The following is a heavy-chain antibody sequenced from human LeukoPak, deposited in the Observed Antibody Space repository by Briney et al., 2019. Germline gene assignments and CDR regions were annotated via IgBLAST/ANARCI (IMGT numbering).Heavy chain of an antibody. J-gene: IGHJ4*02. CDR3: ASDSYCGGDCYSANDY. V-gene: IGHV3-30-3*01. CDR1: GFTFSSYA. Sequence: PGGSLRLSCAASGFTFSSYAMYWVRQAPGKGLEWVAVISYDGSNKYYADSVKGRFTISRDNSKNTLYLQMNSLRAEDTAVYYCASDSYCGGDCYSANDYWGQGTLVTVSS. D-gene: IGHD2-21*02. CDR2: ISYDGSNK.